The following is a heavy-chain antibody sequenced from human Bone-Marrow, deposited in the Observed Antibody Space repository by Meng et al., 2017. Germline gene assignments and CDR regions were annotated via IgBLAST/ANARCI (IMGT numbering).Heavy chain of an antibody. V-gene: IGHV3-53*04. CDR1: GFTVSSNY. Sequence: GESLKISCAASGFTVSSNYMSWVRQAPGKGLEWVSVIYSGGSTYYADSVKGRFTISRHNSKNTLYLQMNSLRAEDTAVYYCTTGFHCSGGSCYSAGAFDIWGQGTMVTVSS. CDR3: TTGFHCSGGSCYSAGAFDI. CDR2: IYSGGST. J-gene: IGHJ3*02. D-gene: IGHD2-15*01.